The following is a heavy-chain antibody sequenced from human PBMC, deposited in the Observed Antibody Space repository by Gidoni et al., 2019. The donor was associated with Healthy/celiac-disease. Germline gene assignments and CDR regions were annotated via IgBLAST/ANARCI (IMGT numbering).Heavy chain of an antibody. CDR3: AKDLWGTATAREYY. V-gene: IGHV3-23*01. D-gene: IGHD5-18*01. Sequence: EVQLLESGGGLVQPGGSLRLSCAASGFTFSSYAMSWDRQAPGKGLEWVSAISGSGGSKYYADSVKGRFTISRDNSKNTLYLQMNSLRAEDTAVYYCAKDLWGTATAREYYWGQGTLVTVSS. J-gene: IGHJ4*02. CDR1: GFTFSSYA. CDR2: ISGSGGSK.